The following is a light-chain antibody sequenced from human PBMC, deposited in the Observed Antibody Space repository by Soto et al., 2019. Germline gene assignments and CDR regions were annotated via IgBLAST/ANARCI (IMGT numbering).Light chain of an antibody. CDR3: QQYGSSQYT. CDR1: QSVSSSY. V-gene: IGKV3-20*01. CDR2: GPS. Sequence: EIVLTQSPGTLYLSPDERATLSCRAIQSVSSSYLAWYQQKPGEAPRLIIYGPSDRATCIPDRLSGSGSGTEFTLTMSRLETEDFAVYYCQQYGSSQYTYGQGTKLQIK. J-gene: IGKJ2*01.